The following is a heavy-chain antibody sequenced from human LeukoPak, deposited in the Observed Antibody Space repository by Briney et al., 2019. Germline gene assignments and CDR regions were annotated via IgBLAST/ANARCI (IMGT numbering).Heavy chain of an antibody. Sequence: SETLSLTCTVSGGSISSSSYYWGWIRQPPGKGLEWIGRIYYSGSTYYNPSLKSRVTISVDTSKNQFSLKLSSVTAADTAVYYCARPLQPGYSYGYGVMGWFDPWGQGTLVTVSS. D-gene: IGHD5-18*01. CDR1: GGSISSSSYY. CDR2: IYYSGST. V-gene: IGHV4-39*01. J-gene: IGHJ5*02. CDR3: ARPLQPGYSYGYGVMGWFDP.